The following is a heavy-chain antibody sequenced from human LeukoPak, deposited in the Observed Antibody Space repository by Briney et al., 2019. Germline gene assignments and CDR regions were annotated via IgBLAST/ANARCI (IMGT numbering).Heavy chain of an antibody. CDR3: GRSIGAINS. J-gene: IGHJ5*02. CDR2: ISYRGTT. D-gene: IGHD6-13*01. CDR1: GDSMINNNYF. Sequence: SETLSLTCTVSGDSMINNNYFWDWIRQPPGKGLEWIGSISYRGTTYYNPSLKSRVTMSVDTSKNQFSLKLRSVTAADTAVYYCGRSIGAINSWGQGTLVTVSS. V-gene: IGHV4-39*07.